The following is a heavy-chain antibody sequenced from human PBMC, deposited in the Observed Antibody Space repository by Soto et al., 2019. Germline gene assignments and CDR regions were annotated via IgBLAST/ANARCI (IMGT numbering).Heavy chain of an antibody. J-gene: IGHJ4*02. Sequence: QVQLVQSGAEVKKPGSSVKVSCKASGGTFSSYAISWVRQAPGQGLEWMGGIIPIFGTANYAQKFQGRVMITADESTITAYMELSSLRSEDTAVYYCARSESRARTSQYNFDYWGQGTLVTVSS. CDR3: ARSESRARTSQYNFDY. V-gene: IGHV1-69*12. CDR2: IIPIFGTA. D-gene: IGHD1-1*01. CDR1: GGTFSSYA.